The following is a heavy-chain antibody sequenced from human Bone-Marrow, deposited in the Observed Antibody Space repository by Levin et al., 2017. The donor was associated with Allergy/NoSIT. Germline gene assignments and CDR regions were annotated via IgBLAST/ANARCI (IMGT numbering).Heavy chain of an antibody. V-gene: IGHV3-11*06. Sequence: PGGSLRLSCAASGFTFSDYYMSWIRQAPGKGLEWVSYISSSSSYTNYADSVKGRFTISRDNAKNSQYLQMNSLRAEDTAVYYCARAYYDFRRTDWRGVYYFDYWGQGTLVTVSS. D-gene: IGHD3-3*01. CDR2: ISSSSSYT. CDR3: ARAYYDFRRTDWRGVYYFDY. CDR1: GFTFSDYY. J-gene: IGHJ4*02.